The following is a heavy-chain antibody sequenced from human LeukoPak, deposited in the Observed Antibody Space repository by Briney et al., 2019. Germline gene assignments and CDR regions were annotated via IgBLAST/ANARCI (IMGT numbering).Heavy chain of an antibody. CDR2: IYYSRST. CDR3: ARNPKGYCSGGSCNRYYYYYYYMDV. CDR1: GGSISSYY. Sequence: SETLSLTCTVSGGSISSYYWSWLRQPPGKGLEWIGYIYYSRSTNYNPSLKSRVTISVDTSKNQFSLKLSAVTAADTAVYYCARNPKGYCSGGSCNRYYYYYYYMDVWGKGTTVTVSS. D-gene: IGHD2-15*01. J-gene: IGHJ6*03. V-gene: IGHV4-59*01.